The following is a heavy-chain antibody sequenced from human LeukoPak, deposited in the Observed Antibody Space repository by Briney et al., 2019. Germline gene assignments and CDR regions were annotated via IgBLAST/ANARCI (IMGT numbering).Heavy chain of an antibody. D-gene: IGHD2-2*01. J-gene: IGHJ5*02. V-gene: IGHV3-33*06. CDR3: AKADCSTTSCYFDP. CDR2: IWYDGSNK. CDR1: GFTFSSYG. Sequence: GRSLRLSCAASGFTFSSYGMHWVRQAPGKGLEWVAVIWYDGSNKYYADSVKGRFTISRDNSKNTLYLQMNSLRAEDTAVYYCAKADCSTTSCYFDPWGQGTLVTVSS.